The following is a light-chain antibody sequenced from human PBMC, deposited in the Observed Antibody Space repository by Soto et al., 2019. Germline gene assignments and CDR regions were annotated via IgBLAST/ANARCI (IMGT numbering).Light chain of an antibody. Sequence: EIVLTQSPGTLSLSPGERATLSSRARQSVSSSYLAWYQQKPGQAPRLLIYGASSRATGIPDRFSGSGSGTDFTLTISRLEPEDFAVYYCQQYGSSPPQTFGQGTKVDIK. CDR3: QQYGSSPPQT. CDR1: QSVSSSY. V-gene: IGKV3-20*01. J-gene: IGKJ1*01. CDR2: GAS.